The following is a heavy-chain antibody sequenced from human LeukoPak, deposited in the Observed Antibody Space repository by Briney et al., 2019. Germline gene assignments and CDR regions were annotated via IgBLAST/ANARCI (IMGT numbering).Heavy chain of an antibody. D-gene: IGHD2-2*01. CDR2: ISGRGASK. CDR1: GLTFNNYA. CDR3: AKGVVVAPDVTPFDY. Sequence: PGGSLRLSCAVPGLTFNNYAMSWVRQAPGKGLEWVSGISGRGASKYYADSVKGRFTISRDNSKNTLYLQMNSLRAEDTAVYYCAKGVVVAPDVTPFDYWGQGTLVTVSS. V-gene: IGHV3-23*01. J-gene: IGHJ4*02.